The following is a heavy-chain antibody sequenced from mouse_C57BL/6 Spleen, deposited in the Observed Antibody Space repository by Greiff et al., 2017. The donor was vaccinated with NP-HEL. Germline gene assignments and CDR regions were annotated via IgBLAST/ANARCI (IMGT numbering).Heavy chain of an antibody. CDR1: GYAFSSSW. V-gene: IGHV1-82*01. CDR3: ARGTAYFDY. D-gene: IGHD3-3*01. Sequence: QVQLQQSGPELVKPGASVKISCKASGYAFSSSWMNWVKQRPGKGLEWIGRIYPGDGDTNYNGKFKGKATLTADKSSSTAYMQLSSLTSEDSAVYFCARGTAYFDYWGQGTTLTVSS. CDR2: IYPGDGDT. J-gene: IGHJ2*01.